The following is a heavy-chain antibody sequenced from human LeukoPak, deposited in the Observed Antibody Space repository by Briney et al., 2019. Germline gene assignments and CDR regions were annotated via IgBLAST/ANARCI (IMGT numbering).Heavy chain of an antibody. Sequence: GSLRLSCTTSGFTFSSSWMSWVRQAPGKGLEWIGEINHSGSTNYNPPLKSRVTISVDTSKNQFSLKLSSVTAADTAVYYCARGRSSCLDYWGQGTLVTVSS. CDR2: INHSGST. V-gene: IGHV4-34*01. J-gene: IGHJ4*02. CDR1: GFTFSSSW. D-gene: IGHD6-13*01. CDR3: ARGRSSCLDY.